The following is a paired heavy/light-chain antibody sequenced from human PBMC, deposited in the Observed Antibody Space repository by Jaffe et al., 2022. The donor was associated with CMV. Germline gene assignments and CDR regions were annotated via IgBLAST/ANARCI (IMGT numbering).Light chain of an antibody. J-gene: IGKJ1*01. Sequence: DIQMTQSPSTLSASVRDKVTLTCRASQNIRSWLAWYQQKPGKAPKLLIYKASSLESGVPLRFSGSGSETEFTLTISSLQPDDFATYYCQQFSTYPWTFGQGTKVEIK. CDR2: KAS. CDR1: QNIRSW. V-gene: IGKV1-5*03. CDR3: QQFSTYPWT.
Heavy chain of an antibody. Sequence: EVHLVESGGGLVQPGGSLRLSCAASGFTFSSYEMNWVRQAPGKGLEWIANISSRGLSTHYAESVKGRFIISRDNSKNSLYLQMNSLRVDDTAFYYCASGAFCINDLCENAAYFQNWGQGTLVTVSS. J-gene: IGHJ1*01. CDR3: ASGAFCINDLCENAAYFQN. D-gene: IGHD3-3*02. CDR1: GFTFSSYE. V-gene: IGHV3-48*03. CDR2: ISSRGLST.